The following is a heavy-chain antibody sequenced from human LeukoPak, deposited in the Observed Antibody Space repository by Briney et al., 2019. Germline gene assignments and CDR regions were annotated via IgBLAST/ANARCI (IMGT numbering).Heavy chain of an antibody. CDR3: ARGDVLLWFGELLPPANWFDP. Sequence: GASVKVSCKASGYTFTGYYMHWVRQAPGQGLEWMGIINPSGGSTSYAHKFQGRVTMTRDTSTSTVYMELSSLRSEDTAVYYCARGDVLLWFGELLPPANWFDPWGQGTLVTVSS. CDR1: GYTFTGYY. D-gene: IGHD3-10*01. V-gene: IGHV1-46*01. J-gene: IGHJ5*02. CDR2: INPSGGST.